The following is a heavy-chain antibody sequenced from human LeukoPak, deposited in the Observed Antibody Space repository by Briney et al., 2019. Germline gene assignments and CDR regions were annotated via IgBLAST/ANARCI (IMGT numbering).Heavy chain of an antibody. CDR2: ISYNGGAT. Sequence: GGSLRLSCAASGFIFSSYAMSWVRQAPGKGLEWVSTISYNGGATYYADSVQGRFTISRDNSKNTMCLQMNSLRAEDTAVYYCAKGSGGYDYVWGSYRYGYFDYWGQGTLVTVSS. CDR3: AKGSGGYDYVWGSYRYGYFDY. CDR1: GFIFSSYA. D-gene: IGHD3-16*02. V-gene: IGHV3-23*01. J-gene: IGHJ4*02.